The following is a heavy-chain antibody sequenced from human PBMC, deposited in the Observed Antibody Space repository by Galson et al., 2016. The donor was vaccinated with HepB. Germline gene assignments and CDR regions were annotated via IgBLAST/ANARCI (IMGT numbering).Heavy chain of an antibody. CDR2: IIPILGIA. V-gene: IGHV1-69*04. CDR3: ARATRTYYDFWSGYLGYYYGMDV. Sequence: SVKVSCKASEGTFSSYAISWVRQAPGQGLEWMGRIIPILGIANYAQKFQGRVTITADKSTSTAYMELSSLRSEDTAVYYCARATRTYYDFWSGYLGYYYGMDVWGQGTTVTVSS. J-gene: IGHJ6*02. D-gene: IGHD3-3*01. CDR1: EGTFSSYA.